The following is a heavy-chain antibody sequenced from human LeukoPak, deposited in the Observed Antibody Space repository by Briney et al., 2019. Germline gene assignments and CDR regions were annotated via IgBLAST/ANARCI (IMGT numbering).Heavy chain of an antibody. D-gene: IGHD6-13*01. V-gene: IGHV4-59*01. CDR1: CGSISIYY. Sequence: PSETLSLTCTVSCGSISIYYRSWIRQPPGKGLEGSGYIYYSGTTNYNPSLKSRVTISVDTSKNQFSLKLSSVTAADTAVYYCARGVYIAAAQYGYWGQGTLVTVSS. CDR2: IYYSGTT. J-gene: IGHJ4*02. CDR3: ARGVYIAAAQYGY.